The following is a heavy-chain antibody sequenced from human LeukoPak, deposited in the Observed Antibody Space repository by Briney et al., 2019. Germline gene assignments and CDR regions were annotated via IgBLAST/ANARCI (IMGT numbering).Heavy chain of an antibody. Sequence: SETLSLTCTVSGGSISSYYWSWIRQPPGKGLEWIGYLYYSGSTNYNPSLKSRVTISTDTSKKQISLKLTSVTAADTAVYYCARDSGMVRGTVDYWGQGTLVTVSS. D-gene: IGHD3-10*01. CDR2: LYYSGST. J-gene: IGHJ4*02. CDR1: GGSISSYY. CDR3: ARDSGMVRGTVDY. V-gene: IGHV4-59*01.